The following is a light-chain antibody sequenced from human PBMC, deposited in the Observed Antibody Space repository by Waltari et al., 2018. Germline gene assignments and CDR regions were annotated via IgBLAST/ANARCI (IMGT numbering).Light chain of an antibody. CDR2: AAS. CDR1: QSISRF. CDR3: QQGYSTLLT. V-gene: IGKV1-39*01. J-gene: IGKJ4*01. Sequence: DIQLTQSPSSLSASVGDSVIITCRASQSISRFLNWFQQKSGRAPKLLISAASILQSGVSSRFAGSGSGTDFTLTISSLKPEDFGTYYCQQGYSTLLTFGGGTRVDI.